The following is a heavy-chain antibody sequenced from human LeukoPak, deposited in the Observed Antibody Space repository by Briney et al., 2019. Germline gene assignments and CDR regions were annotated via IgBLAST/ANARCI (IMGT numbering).Heavy chain of an antibody. D-gene: IGHD6-13*01. CDR1: GYTFTSYY. Sequence: GASVKVSCKASGYTFTSYYMHWVRQAPGQGLECMGIINPSGCSTSYAQKFQGRVTMSRDTSTSTVYMALSSLRSEDTDVYYCASPNYSSSWGYFDYWGQGTLVTVSS. V-gene: IGHV1-46*01. CDR2: INPSGCST. CDR3: ASPNYSSSWGYFDY. J-gene: IGHJ4*02.